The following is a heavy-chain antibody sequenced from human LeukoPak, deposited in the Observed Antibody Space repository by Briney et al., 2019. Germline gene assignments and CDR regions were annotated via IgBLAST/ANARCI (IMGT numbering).Heavy chain of an antibody. J-gene: IGHJ4*02. V-gene: IGHV3-23*01. CDR1: GFTFSDYG. CDR2: ISGSGGST. D-gene: IGHD6-13*01. Sequence: PGGSLRLSCEASGFTFSDYGMSWFRQAPGKGLDWVSGISGSGGSTYYADSVKGRFTICRDNSKNTLHVQMNSLRVEDTAVYYCARSRGMSKNDKNLLYWGQGILVTVSS. CDR3: ARSRGMSKNDKNLLY.